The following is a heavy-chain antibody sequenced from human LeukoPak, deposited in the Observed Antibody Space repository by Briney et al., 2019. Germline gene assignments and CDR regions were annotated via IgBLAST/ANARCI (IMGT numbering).Heavy chain of an antibody. Sequence: PGGSLRLSCAASGFTFSSYSMNWVRQAPGKGLEWLSYIGSSTGAIYYADSVKGRFTVSRDNAKNSLYLQVNSLRAEGTAVYYCARGKTCSSSSCYVDAFDIWGQGTMVTVSS. CDR3: ARGKTCSSSSCYVDAFDI. D-gene: IGHD2-2*01. J-gene: IGHJ3*02. CDR2: IGSSTGAI. V-gene: IGHV3-48*01. CDR1: GFTFSSYS.